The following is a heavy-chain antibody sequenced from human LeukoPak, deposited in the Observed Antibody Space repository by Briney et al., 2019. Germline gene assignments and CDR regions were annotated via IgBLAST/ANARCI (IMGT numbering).Heavy chain of an antibody. Sequence: ASVKASCKASGYTFTGYYMHWVRQAPGQGLEWMGRINPNSGGTNYAQKFQGRVTMTRDTSISTAYMELSRLRSDDTAVYYCARVSPTGYSSSWYDYWGQGTLVTVSS. D-gene: IGHD6-13*01. CDR3: ARVSPTGYSSSWYDY. CDR2: INPNSGGT. V-gene: IGHV1-2*06. J-gene: IGHJ4*02. CDR1: GYTFTGYY.